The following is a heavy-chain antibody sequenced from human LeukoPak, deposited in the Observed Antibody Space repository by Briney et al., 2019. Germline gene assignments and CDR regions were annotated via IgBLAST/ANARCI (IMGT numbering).Heavy chain of an antibody. J-gene: IGHJ3*01. D-gene: IGHD4-23*01. Sequence: SQTLSLTCAISGDSLSSNSAAWNWIRQSPSRGLEWLARTYYRSKWYSDYAASVKSRITINPDTSKNQFSLQLNSVTPEDTAVYYCSRFRDSTPVATDAFDVWGQGTRVTVAS. CDR1: GDSLSSNSAA. V-gene: IGHV6-1*01. CDR3: SRFRDSTPVATDAFDV. CDR2: TYYRSKWYS.